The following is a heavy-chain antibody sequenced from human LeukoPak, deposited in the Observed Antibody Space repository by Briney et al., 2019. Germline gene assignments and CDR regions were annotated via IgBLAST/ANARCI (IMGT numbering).Heavy chain of an antibody. D-gene: IGHD2-15*01. CDR2: IYYSGST. CDR1: GGSISSGDYY. CDR3: ARGLGYCSGGSCYFTGNFDY. Sequence: PSETLSLTCTVSGGSISSGDYYWSWIRQPPGKGLEWIGYIYYSGSTYYNPSLKSRVTISVDTSKNQFSLKLSSVTAADTAVYYCARGLGYCSGGSCYFTGNFDYWGQGTLVTVSS. V-gene: IGHV4-30-4*01. J-gene: IGHJ4*02.